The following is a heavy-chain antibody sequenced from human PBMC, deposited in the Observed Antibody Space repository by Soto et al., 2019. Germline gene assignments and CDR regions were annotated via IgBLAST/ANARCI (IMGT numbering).Heavy chain of an antibody. CDR3: ARDLHIVVVPAAYYYGMDV. D-gene: IGHD2-2*01. CDR1: GGTFSSYA. V-gene: IGHV1-69*13. Sequence: EASVKVSCKASGGTFSSYAISWVRQAPGQGLEWMGGIIPIFGTANYAQKFQGRVTITADESTSTAYMELSGLRSEDTAVYYCARDLHIVVVPAAYYYGMDVWGQGTTVTVSS. CDR2: IIPIFGTA. J-gene: IGHJ6*02.